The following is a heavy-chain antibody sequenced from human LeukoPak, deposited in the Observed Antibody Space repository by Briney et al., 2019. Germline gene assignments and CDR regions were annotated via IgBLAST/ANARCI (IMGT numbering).Heavy chain of an antibody. D-gene: IGHD4-17*01. CDR2: IIPIFGTA. Sequence: ASVKVSCKASGGTFISYAISWVRQAPGQGLEWMGGIIPIFGTANYAQKFQGRVTITADESTSTAYMELSSLRSEDTAVYYCARERACTTVTTSCYYYYGMDVWGQGTTVTVSS. J-gene: IGHJ6*02. CDR1: GGTFISYA. V-gene: IGHV1-69*13. CDR3: ARERACTTVTTSCYYYYGMDV.